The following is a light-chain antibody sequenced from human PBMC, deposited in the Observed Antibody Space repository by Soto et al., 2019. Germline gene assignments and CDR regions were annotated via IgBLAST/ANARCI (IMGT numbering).Light chain of an antibody. CDR2: DVS. Sequence: QSALTQPASVSGSPGQSITISCTGTSSDVAAYNYVSWYQQHPGKAPKLMVYDVSNRPSGVSNRFSGSKSGNTASLTISGLQAEDEADYYCSSCTSGGNYVFGTGTRSPS. CDR3: SSCTSGGNYV. J-gene: IGLJ1*01. V-gene: IGLV2-14*03. CDR1: SSDVAAYNY.